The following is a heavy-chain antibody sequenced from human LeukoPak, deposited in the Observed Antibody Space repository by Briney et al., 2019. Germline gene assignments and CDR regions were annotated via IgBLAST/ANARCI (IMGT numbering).Heavy chain of an antibody. CDR2: ISSSSSYI. D-gene: IGHD3-22*01. CDR3: AKIGGGYRYYDSSGPHTGDDY. J-gene: IGHJ4*02. CDR1: GFTFSSYS. Sequence: KPGGSLRLSCAASGFTFSSYSMNWVRQAPGKGLGWVSSISSSSSYIYYADSVKGRFTISRDNSKNTLYLQMNSLRAEDTAVYYCAKIGGGYRYYDSSGPHTGDDYWGQGTLVTVSS. V-gene: IGHV3-21*01.